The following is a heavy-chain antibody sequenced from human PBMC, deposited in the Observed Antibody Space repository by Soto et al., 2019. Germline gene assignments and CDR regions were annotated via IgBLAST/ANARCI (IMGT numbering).Heavy chain of an antibody. Sequence: GASVKVSCKASGYTFTSYYLQWVRQAPGQGLEWMGVINPSGGGTKYAQKFQGRVTMTKDTSTSTVYMDLSSLRSEDTAVYFCARINLSYDSSGYVDLWGQGTLVHRLL. J-gene: IGHJ5*02. CDR3: ARINLSYDSSGYVDL. D-gene: IGHD3-22*01. CDR1: GYTFTSYY. CDR2: INPSGGGT. V-gene: IGHV1-46*01.